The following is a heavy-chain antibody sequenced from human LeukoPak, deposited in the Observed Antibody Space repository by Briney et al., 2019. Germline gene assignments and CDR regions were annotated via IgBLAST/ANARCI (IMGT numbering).Heavy chain of an antibody. J-gene: IGHJ4*01. Sequence: WIRQPPGKGLEWIGNIYYSGSTYYNPSLKSRVTISVDTSKNQFSLKLSSVTAADTAVYYCARFPVRCSAWPQNNCLWGQGDLVTVSS. D-gene: IGHD2-15*01. CDR3: ARFPVRCSAWPQNNCL. V-gene: IGHV4-39*01. CDR2: IYYSGST.